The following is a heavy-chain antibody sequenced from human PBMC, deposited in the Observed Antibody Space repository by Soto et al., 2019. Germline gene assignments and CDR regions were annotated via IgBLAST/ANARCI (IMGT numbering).Heavy chain of an antibody. J-gene: IGHJ4*02. D-gene: IGHD6-6*01. CDR1: GYTFNGYY. CDR2: INSNSGGT. Sequence: ASVKVSCKASGYTFNGYYIHWVRQAPGQGLEWMGWINSNSGGTNFAQKFRGRVTMTRDTSISTAYMALSRLRSDDTAVFYCARESGIAARSGDNFDYWGQGTLVTVSS. V-gene: IGHV1-2*02. CDR3: ARESGIAARSGDNFDY.